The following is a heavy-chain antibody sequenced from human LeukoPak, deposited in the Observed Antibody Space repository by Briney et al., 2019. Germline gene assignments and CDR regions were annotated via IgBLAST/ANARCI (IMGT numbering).Heavy chain of an antibody. J-gene: IGHJ4*02. Sequence: SETLSLTCSVSGASITTYYWSWIRQPPGKGLEWIAYIHYSGSTSYNPSLKSRLTISLDTSKNQFSLKLSSVTAADTAVYHCARLDGNWHYFDYWGQGTLVTVSS. CDR3: ARLDGNWHYFDY. CDR1: GASITTYY. V-gene: IGHV4-59*08. D-gene: IGHD1-20*01. CDR2: IHYSGST.